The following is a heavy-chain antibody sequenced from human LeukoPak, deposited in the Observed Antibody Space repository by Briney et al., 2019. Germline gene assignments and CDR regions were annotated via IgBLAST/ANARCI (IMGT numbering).Heavy chain of an antibody. J-gene: IGHJ4*02. D-gene: IGHD6-6*01. CDR2: IKQDESEK. CDR1: GFTFSSYW. Sequence: GGSLRLSCAASGFTFSSYWMSWVRQAPGKGLEWVANIKQDESEKYYVDSVKGRFTISRDNAKNSLFLQMNSLRAEDTAVYYCARAGIFSSSYGISWDYWGQGALVAVSS. V-gene: IGHV3-7*01. CDR3: ARAGIFSSSYGISWDY.